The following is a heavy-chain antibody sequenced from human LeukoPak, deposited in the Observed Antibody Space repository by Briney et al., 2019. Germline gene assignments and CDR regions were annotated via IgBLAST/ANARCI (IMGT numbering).Heavy chain of an antibody. CDR1: GYTFTSYA. CDR2: INTNTGNP. Sequence: ASVKVSCKASGYTFTSYAMNWVRQAPGQGLEWMGWINTNTGNPTYAQGFTGRFVFSLDTSVSTAYLQISSPKAEDTAVYYCARGPRDGYNNYWYFDLWGRGTLVTVSS. CDR3: ARGPRDGYNNYWYFDL. J-gene: IGHJ2*01. D-gene: IGHD5-24*01. V-gene: IGHV7-4-1*02.